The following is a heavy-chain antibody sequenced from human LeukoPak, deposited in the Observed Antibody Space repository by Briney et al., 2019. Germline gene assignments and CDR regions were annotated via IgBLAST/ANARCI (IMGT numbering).Heavy chain of an antibody. CDR3: AKDQEPSIGIAAAGTDDAFDI. CDR2: IYSGGTT. V-gene: IGHV3-53*04. J-gene: IGHJ3*02. CDR1: GFTVSTNC. Sequence: GRSLRLSCAASGFTVSTNCMTWVRQAPGKGLEWVSTIYSGGTTYYADSVMGRFTISRHNSRNTLYLQMNSLRAEDTAVYYCAKDQEPSIGIAAAGTDDAFDIWGQGTMVTVSS. D-gene: IGHD6-13*01.